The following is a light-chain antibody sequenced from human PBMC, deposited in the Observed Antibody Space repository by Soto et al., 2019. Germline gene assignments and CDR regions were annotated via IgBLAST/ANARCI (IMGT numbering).Light chain of an antibody. CDR1: SSNIGAGHV. CDR3: QSYDNTLSASV. J-gene: IGLJ2*01. V-gene: IGLV1-40*01. Sequence: QSVLTQPPSVSGAPGQRVTISCTGSSSNIGAGHVVHWYQQFPGRAPKLLIYGSSNRPSGVPDRFSGSKSSTSASLAITGLQAEDEADYYCQSYDNTLSASVFGGGTKLTVL. CDR2: GSS.